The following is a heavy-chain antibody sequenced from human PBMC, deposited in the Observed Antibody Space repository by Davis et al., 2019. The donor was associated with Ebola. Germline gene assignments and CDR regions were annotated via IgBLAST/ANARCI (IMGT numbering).Heavy chain of an antibody. CDR1: GGSISSGDYS. CDR3: ARGPDEVNY. V-gene: IGHV4-30-2*01. Sequence: SETLSLTCAVSGGSISSGDYSWSWIRQPPGKGLEWIGYIYHSGSTFYNPSLKSRVTISVDRSKNQFSLKLSSVTAADTAVYYCARGPDEVNYWGQGTLVTVSS. D-gene: IGHD3-22*01. CDR2: IYHSGST. J-gene: IGHJ4*02.